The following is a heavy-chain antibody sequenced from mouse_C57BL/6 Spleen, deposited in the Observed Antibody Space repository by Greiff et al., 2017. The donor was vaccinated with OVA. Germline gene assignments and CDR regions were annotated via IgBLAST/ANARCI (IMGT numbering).Heavy chain of an antibody. CDR3: ARWGNGYSNYDYYAMDY. CDR2: IDPSDSET. D-gene: IGHD2-5*01. Sequence: QVQLQQPGAELVRPGSSVKLSCKASGYTFTSYWMHWVKQRPIQGLEWIGNIDPSDSETHYNQKFKDKATLTVDKSSSTAYMQLSSLTSEDSAVYYGARWGNGYSNYDYYAMDYWGQGTSVTVSS. CDR1: GYTFTSYW. V-gene: IGHV1-52*01. J-gene: IGHJ4*01.